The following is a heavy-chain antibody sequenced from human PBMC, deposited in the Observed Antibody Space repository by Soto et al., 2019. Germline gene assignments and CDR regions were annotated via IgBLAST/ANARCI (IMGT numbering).Heavy chain of an antibody. J-gene: IGHJ5*02. D-gene: IGHD3-10*01. CDR3: ARGVGSGSYYNQYNWFDP. CDR1: GYTFTNYG. Sequence: QVQLVQSGGEVKKPGASVKVSCKASGYTFTNYGISWVRQAPGQGLEWMGWINVYNGNTKYAQKVQGRVTMTTDTXTXTXXMELRRLRSDDTAVYYCARGVGSGSYYNQYNWFDPWGQGTLVTVSS. V-gene: IGHV1-18*01. CDR2: INVYNGNT.